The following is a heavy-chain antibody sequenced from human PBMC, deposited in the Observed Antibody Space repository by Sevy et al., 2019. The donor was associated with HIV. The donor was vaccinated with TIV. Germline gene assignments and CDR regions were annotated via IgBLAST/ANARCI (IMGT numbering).Heavy chain of an antibody. J-gene: IGHJ6*02. CDR3: ARDRRYRSSTSCYWGYYYYGMDV. CDR1: GFTFSSYA. D-gene: IGHD2-2*01. V-gene: IGHV3-30*04. Sequence: GGSLRLSCAASGFTFSSYAMHWVRQAPGKGLEWVAVISYDGSNKYYADSVKGRFTISRDNSKNTLYLQMNSLRAEDTAVYYCARDRRYRSSTSCYWGYYYYGMDVWGQGTTVTVSS. CDR2: ISYDGSNK.